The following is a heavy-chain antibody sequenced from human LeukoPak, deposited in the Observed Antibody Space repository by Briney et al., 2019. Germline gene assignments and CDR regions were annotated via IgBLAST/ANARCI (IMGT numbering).Heavy chain of an antibody. D-gene: IGHD6-13*01. Sequence: GGSLRLSCVASGFTFSNYAMHWVCQAPGKGLEWVAVVSYDGSNKYYADSVKGRFTISRDSSKNTLSLQMNSLRADDTAVYYCARVGEMYSSSYDYWGQGTLVTVSS. J-gene: IGHJ4*02. CDR1: GFTFSNYA. CDR2: VSYDGSNK. CDR3: ARVGEMYSSSYDY. V-gene: IGHV3-30-3*01.